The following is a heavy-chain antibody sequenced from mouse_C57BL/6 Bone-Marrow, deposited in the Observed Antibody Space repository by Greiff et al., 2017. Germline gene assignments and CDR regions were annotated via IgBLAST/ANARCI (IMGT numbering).Heavy chain of an antibody. CDR2: IDPSDSYT. CDR1: GYTFTSYW. Sequence: QVQLQQPGAELVRPGTSVTLSCKASGYTFTSYWMHWVKQRPGQGLAWIGVIDPSDSYTNSNQKFKGKATLTVDTSSSTAYMQLSSLTSEDSAVYYCARGLLAWFADWGQGTLVTGSA. CDR3: ARGLLAWFAD. D-gene: IGHD2-3*01. J-gene: IGHJ3*01. V-gene: IGHV1-59*01.